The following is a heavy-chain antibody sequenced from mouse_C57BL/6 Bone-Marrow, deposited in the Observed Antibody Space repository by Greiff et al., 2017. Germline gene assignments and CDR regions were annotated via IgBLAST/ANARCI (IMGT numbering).Heavy chain of an antibody. Sequence: QVQLQQSGAELVRPGASVTLSCKASGYTFTDYEMHWVKQTPVHGLEWIGAIDPETGGTAYNQKFKGKAILTADKSSITAYMELLSLTSEDSSVYYCTRGLRRRGDYFDYWGQGTTLTVSS. CDR1: GYTFTDYE. V-gene: IGHV1-15*01. J-gene: IGHJ2*01. D-gene: IGHD2-4*01. CDR3: TRGLRRRGDYFDY. CDR2: IDPETGGT.